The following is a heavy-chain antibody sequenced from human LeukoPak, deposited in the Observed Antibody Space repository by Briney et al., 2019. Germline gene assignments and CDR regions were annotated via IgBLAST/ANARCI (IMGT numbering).Heavy chain of an antibody. CDR2: ISGSGGST. J-gene: IGHJ4*02. CDR1: GFTFSSYA. CDR3: AKLQKYQLLLYHFDY. V-gene: IGHV3-23*01. D-gene: IGHD2-2*01. Sequence: GGSLRLSCAASGFTFSSYAMSWVRQAPGKGLEWVSAISGSGGSTYYADSVKGRFTISRDNSKNTLYLQMNSLRAEDTAVYYCAKLQKYQLLLYHFDYWGQGTLVTVSS.